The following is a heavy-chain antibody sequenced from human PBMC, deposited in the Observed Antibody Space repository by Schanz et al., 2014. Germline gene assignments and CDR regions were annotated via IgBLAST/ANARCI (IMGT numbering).Heavy chain of an antibody. CDR1: GYTFTTYY. J-gene: IGHJ4*02. Sequence: QVQLLQSGAEVKKPGASMKVSCKASGYTFTTYYMLWVRQAPGQGLEWMGIINPSGGSTRYGQKFQGRITMTTDTSTSTVYLELSSLRSDDTAVYYCGRGFSRSDIDFWGQGTLITVSS. D-gene: IGHD2-15*01. CDR3: GRGFSRSDIDF. CDR2: INPSGGST. V-gene: IGHV1-46*03.